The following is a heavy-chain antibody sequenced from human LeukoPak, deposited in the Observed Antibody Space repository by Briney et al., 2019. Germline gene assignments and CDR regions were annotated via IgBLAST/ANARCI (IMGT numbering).Heavy chain of an antibody. Sequence: SETLSLTCTVSGGSISSGGYSWSWIRQHPGKGLEWIGYIYYSGSTYYNPSLKSRVTISVDTSKNQFSLKLSSVTAADTAVYYCARTEYDSSGYYGILDYWGQGTLVTVSS. CDR1: GGSISSGGYS. CDR2: IYYSGST. J-gene: IGHJ4*02. D-gene: IGHD3-22*01. CDR3: ARTEYDSSGYYGILDY. V-gene: IGHV4-31*03.